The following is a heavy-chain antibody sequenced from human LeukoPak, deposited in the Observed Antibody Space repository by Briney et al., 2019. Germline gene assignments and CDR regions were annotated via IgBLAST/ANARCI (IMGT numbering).Heavy chain of an antibody. CDR1: GGSISSGGYS. J-gene: IGHJ5*02. V-gene: IGHV4-30-2*01. CDR2: IYHSGST. D-gene: IGHD3-10*01. CDR3: ARGITMVRGVIIGFGFDP. Sequence: SETLSLTCAVSGGSISSGGYSWSWIRQPPGKGLEWIGYIYHSGSTYYNPSLKSRVTISVDRSKNQFSLKLSSVTAADTAVYYCARGITMVRGVIIGFGFDPWGQGTLVTVSS.